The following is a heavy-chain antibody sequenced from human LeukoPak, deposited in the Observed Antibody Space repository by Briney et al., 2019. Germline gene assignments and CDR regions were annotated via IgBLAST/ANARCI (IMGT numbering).Heavy chain of an antibody. CDR1: GFTFSNYA. D-gene: IGHD3-3*01. CDR2: ISSVDDAT. Sequence: GGSLRLSCAASGFTFSNYAMSWVRQAPGKGLEWVSVISSVDDATYYADSVEGRFTISRDNSRNTVYLQMNSLRAEDTAVYYCALVLRFLEWPYWGQGTLVTVSS. V-gene: IGHV3-23*01. J-gene: IGHJ4*02. CDR3: ALVLRFLEWPY.